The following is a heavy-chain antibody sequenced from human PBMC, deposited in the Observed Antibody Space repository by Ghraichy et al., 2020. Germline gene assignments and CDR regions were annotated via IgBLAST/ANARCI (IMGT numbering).Heavy chain of an antibody. CDR1: GFTFSSYW. V-gene: IGHV3-74*01. J-gene: IGHJ4*02. CDR3: AREWIYGDSPSFDY. Sequence: LSLTCAASGFTFSSYWMHWVRQAPGKGLVWVSRINSDGSSTSYADSVKGRFTISRDNAKNTLYLQMNSLRAEDTAVYYCAREWIYGDSPSFDYWGQGTLVTVSS. D-gene: IGHD4-17*01. CDR2: INSDGSST.